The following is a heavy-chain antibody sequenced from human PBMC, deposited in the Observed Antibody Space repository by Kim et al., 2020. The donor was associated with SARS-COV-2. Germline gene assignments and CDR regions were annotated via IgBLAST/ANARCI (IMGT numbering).Heavy chain of an antibody. D-gene: IGHD6-13*01. Sequence: ADSVKGRFTNTRDKSKNILYPQLNSLRAEDTAVYYCAKKGGATGTGALDIWGQGTMVTVSS. CDR3: AKKGGATGTGALDI. J-gene: IGHJ3*02. V-gene: IGHV3-23*01.